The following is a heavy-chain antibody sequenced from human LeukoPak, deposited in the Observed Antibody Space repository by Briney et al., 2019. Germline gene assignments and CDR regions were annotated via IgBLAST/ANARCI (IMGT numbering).Heavy chain of an antibody. Sequence: GGSLRLSCAASGFTFSNYGMHWVRQAPGKGLEWVAVISCDGSNKYYADSVKGQFTISRDNSKNTLYLQMNSLRAEDTAVYFCAKEGSSGSYFDYWGQGTLVTVSS. CDR3: AKEGSSGSYFDY. CDR2: ISCDGSNK. J-gene: IGHJ4*02. D-gene: IGHD3-22*01. CDR1: GFTFSNYG. V-gene: IGHV3-30*18.